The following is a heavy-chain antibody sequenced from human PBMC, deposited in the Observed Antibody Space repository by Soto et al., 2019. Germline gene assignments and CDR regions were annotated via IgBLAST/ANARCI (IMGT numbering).Heavy chain of an antibody. Sequence: ETLSLTCAVSGYSISSGYYWGWIRQPPGKGLEWIGSIYHSGSTYYNPSLKSRVTISVDTSKNQFSLKLSSVTAADTAVYYCAESIVATTPGGFDPWGQGTLVTVSS. D-gene: IGHD5-12*01. V-gene: IGHV4-38-2*01. CDR1: GYSISSGYY. J-gene: IGHJ5*02. CDR3: AESIVATTPGGFDP. CDR2: IYHSGST.